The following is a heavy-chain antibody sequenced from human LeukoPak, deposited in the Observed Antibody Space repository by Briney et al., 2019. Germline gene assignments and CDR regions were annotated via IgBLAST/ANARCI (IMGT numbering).Heavy chain of an antibody. J-gene: IGHJ6*02. CDR2: IYYSGST. D-gene: IGHD1-26*01. CDR3: ARLDSGPPFYGMDV. V-gene: IGHV4-59*08. Sequence: SETLSLTCTVSGGSISSYYWSWIRQPPGEGLEWIGYIYYSGSTNYNPSLKSRVTISVDTSKNQLSLKLSSVTAADTAVYYCARLDSGPPFYGMDVWGQGTTVTVSS. CDR1: GGSISSYY.